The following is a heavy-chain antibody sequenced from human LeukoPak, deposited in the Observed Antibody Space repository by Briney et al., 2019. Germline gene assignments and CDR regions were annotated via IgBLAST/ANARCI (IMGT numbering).Heavy chain of an antibody. D-gene: IGHD2-15*01. J-gene: IGHJ6*03. V-gene: IGHV1-8*03. CDR2: MNPNSGNT. CDR3: ARTVATHPIYYYYMDV. Sequence: ASVKVSCKASGYTFTSYDINWVRQATGQGLEWMGWMNPNSGNTGYAQKFQGRVTITRNTSISTAYMELSSLRSEDTAVYYCARTVATHPIYYYYMDVWGKGTTVTVSS. CDR1: GYTFTSYD.